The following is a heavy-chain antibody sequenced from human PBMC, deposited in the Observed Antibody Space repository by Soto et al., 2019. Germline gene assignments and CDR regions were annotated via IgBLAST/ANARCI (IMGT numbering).Heavy chain of an antibody. D-gene: IGHD3-3*01. V-gene: IGHV3-23*01. CDR1: GFTFSSYA. J-gene: IGHJ4*02. Sequence: EVQLLESGGGLVQPGGSLRLSCAASGFTFSSYAMSWVRQAPGKGLEWVSAISGSGGSTYYADSVKGRFTISRDNSKNTLYMQMNSLRAEDTAVYYCAKADYDFWSGSPPVWYFDYWGQGALVTVSS. CDR3: AKADYDFWSGSPPVWYFDY. CDR2: ISGSGGST.